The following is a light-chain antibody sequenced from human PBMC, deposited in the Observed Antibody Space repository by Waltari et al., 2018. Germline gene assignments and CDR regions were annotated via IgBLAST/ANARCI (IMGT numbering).Light chain of an antibody. CDR3: MQALQTRT. Sequence: DIVMTQSPLSLPVTPGEPASISCRSSQSLLHINGHTYLNWYLQKPGQSPQLLIYWASNRASGVPDRFSGSGSGTDFTLKISRVEAEDVGVYYCMQALQTRTFGQGTEVEVK. V-gene: IGKV2-28*01. J-gene: IGKJ1*01. CDR2: WAS. CDR1: QSLLHINGHTY.